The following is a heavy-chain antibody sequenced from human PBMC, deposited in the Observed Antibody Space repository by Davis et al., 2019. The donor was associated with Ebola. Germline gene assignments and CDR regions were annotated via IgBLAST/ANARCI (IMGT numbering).Heavy chain of an antibody. J-gene: IGHJ4*02. CDR1: GLTFSHHW. V-gene: IGHV3-7*01. D-gene: IGHD1-26*01. Sequence: GESLKIPCAASGLTFSHHWMSWVRQAPGKGLEWVAHIKEDGSEEYYVDSVKGRFTISRDNAKNSLYLQMNSLSADDTAVYYCAKVHSGPYFDYWGQGTLVTVSS. CDR2: IKEDGSEE. CDR3: AKVHSGPYFDY.